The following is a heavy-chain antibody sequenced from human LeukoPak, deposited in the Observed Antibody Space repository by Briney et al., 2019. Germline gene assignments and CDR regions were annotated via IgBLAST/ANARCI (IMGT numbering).Heavy chain of an antibody. CDR2: IYSGGNT. D-gene: IGHD4-23*01. CDR3: ASSYGGNSGWFDL. Sequence: GGSLRLSCAASGFTFSSNYMSWVGQAPGKGLEWGSVIYSGGNTYYTDSVKGRFTISRDNSKNTLYLQMDSLRAEDTAVYYCASSYGGNSGWFDLWGQGTLVTVSS. CDR1: GFTFSSNY. V-gene: IGHV3-66*01. J-gene: IGHJ5*02.